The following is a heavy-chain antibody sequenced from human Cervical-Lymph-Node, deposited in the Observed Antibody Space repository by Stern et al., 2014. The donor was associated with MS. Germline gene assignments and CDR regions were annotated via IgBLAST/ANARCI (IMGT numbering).Heavy chain of an antibody. J-gene: IGHJ4*02. D-gene: IGHD1-26*01. V-gene: IGHV1-2*02. CDR2: ISPKTGSA. Sequence: QVKLVQSGAEVERPGASVKVSCKASGYTFTAYFLHWVRQAPGQGLEWMGWISPKTGSATYAQKFQDRVTMTRDTSINTGYMEVSSLRSDDTAVYYCARDRGSYSDYWGRGTLVAVSS. CDR3: ARDRGSYSDY. CDR1: GYTFTAYF.